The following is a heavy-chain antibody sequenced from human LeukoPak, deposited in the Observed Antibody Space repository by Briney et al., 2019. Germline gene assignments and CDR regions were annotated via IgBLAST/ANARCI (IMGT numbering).Heavy chain of an antibody. CDR3: ARSPRVVVPAAMPRGYYYGMDV. J-gene: IGHJ6*04. CDR1: GGSFSGYY. Sequence: SETLSLTCAVYGGSFSGYYWSWIRQPPGKGLEWIGEINHSGSTNYNPSLKSRVTISVDTSKSQFSLKLSSVTAADTAVYYCARSPRVVVPAAMPRGYYYGMDVWGKGTTVTVSS. V-gene: IGHV4-34*01. CDR2: INHSGST. D-gene: IGHD2-2*01.